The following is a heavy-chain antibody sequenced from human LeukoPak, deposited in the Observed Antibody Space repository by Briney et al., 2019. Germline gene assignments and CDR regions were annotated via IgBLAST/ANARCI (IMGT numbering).Heavy chain of an antibody. D-gene: IGHD3-22*01. V-gene: IGHV3-30-3*01. Sequence: PGRSLRLSCAASGFTFSSYAMHWVRQAPGKGLEWVAVIPYDGSNKYYADSVKGRFTISRDNSKNTLYLQMNSLRAEDTAVYYCARETNYYDSSGAPFDLWGRGTLVTVSS. CDR2: IPYDGSNK. CDR3: ARETNYYDSSGAPFDL. J-gene: IGHJ2*01. CDR1: GFTFSSYA.